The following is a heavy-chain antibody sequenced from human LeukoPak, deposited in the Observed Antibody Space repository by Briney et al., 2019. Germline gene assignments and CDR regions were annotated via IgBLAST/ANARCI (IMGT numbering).Heavy chain of an antibody. CDR1: GYTFTGYY. J-gene: IGHJ4*02. CDR3: ARDRADRRIVGAASLDY. V-gene: IGHV1-69*05. CDR2: IIPIFGTA. Sequence: VASVKVSCKASGYTFTGYYMHWVRQAPGQGLEWMGGIIPIFGTANYAQKFQGRVTITTDESTSTAYMELSSLRSEDTAVYYCARDRADRRIVGAASLDYWGQGTLVTVSS. D-gene: IGHD1-26*01.